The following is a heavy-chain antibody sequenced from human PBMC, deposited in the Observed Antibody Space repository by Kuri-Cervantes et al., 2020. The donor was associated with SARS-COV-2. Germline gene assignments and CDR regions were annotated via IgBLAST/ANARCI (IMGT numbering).Heavy chain of an antibody. V-gene: IGHV4-61*01. Sequence: SETLSLTCTVSGGSVSSGCYFWSWIRQPPGKGLEWIGYVDNSRTTNYNPSLKSRVTISVDMSKNQFSLKLSSVTAADTAVYYCARAEFDIAAAVRSGDYYYYGMDVWGQGTTVTVSS. CDR1: GGSVSSGCYF. J-gene: IGHJ6*02. D-gene: IGHD6-13*01. CDR2: VDNSRTT. CDR3: ARAEFDIAAAVRSGDYYYYGMDV.